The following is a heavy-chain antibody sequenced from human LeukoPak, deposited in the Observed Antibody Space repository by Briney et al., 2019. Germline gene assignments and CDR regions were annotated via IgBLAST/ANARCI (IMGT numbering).Heavy chain of an antibody. J-gene: IGHJ3*02. D-gene: IGHD5-24*01. V-gene: IGHV1-68*02. CDR2: ITLY. CDR1: GYTFTYCS. Sequence: ASVKVSCKASGYTFTYCSLHWLQQAPGQGLERMRWITLYNAKKLQGRVTMTTDTSTSTAYMELRSLRSDDTAVYYCARDPGTDGVGYNYRDGAFDIWGQGTMVTVSS. CDR3: ARDPGTDGVGYNYRDGAFDI.